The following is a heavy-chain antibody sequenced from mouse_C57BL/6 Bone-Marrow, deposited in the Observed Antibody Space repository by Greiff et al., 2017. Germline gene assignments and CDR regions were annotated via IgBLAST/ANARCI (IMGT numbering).Heavy chain of an antibody. CDR1: GYAFSSYW. J-gene: IGHJ2*01. Sequence: QVQLQQSGAELVKPGASVKISCKASGYAFSSYWMNWVKQRPGKGLEWIGQIYPGDGDTNYNGKFKGKATLTADKSSSTAYMQLSSLTSEDSAVYFCARWGYMGYPYFGYWGQGTTLTVSS. CDR3: ARWGYMGYPYFGY. D-gene: IGHD2-2*01. V-gene: IGHV1-80*01. CDR2: IYPGDGDT.